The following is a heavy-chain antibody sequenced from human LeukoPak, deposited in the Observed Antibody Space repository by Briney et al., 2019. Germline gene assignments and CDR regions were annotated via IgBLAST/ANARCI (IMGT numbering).Heavy chain of an antibody. D-gene: IGHD6-13*01. CDR1: GGTFSSYA. V-gene: IGHV1-69*04. CDR2: VIPILGIA. J-gene: IGHJ4*02. Sequence: GASVKVSCKASGGTFSSYAISWVRQAPGQGLEWMGRVIPILGIANYAQKFQGRVTITADKSTSTAYMELSSLRSEDPAVYYCARADRIAAAGRAFDYWGQGPLVPVSS. CDR3: ARADRIAAAGRAFDY.